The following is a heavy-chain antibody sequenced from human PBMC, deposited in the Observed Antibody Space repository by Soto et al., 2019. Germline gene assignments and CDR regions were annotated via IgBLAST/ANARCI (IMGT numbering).Heavy chain of an antibody. CDR1: GYTFSNQW. CDR3: ASAFYSNPTRGYWYYGMDV. J-gene: IGHJ6*02. D-gene: IGHD4-4*01. CDR2: THPGNSES. Sequence: GKSLKISCQGSGYTFSNQWIAWVRQMPGKGLEWMGLTHPGNSESRYSPSIQGQVTMSVDKSINTAFLQWSSLKASDTAMYYCASAFYSNPTRGYWYYGMDVWGQGTTVTVSS. V-gene: IGHV5-51*01.